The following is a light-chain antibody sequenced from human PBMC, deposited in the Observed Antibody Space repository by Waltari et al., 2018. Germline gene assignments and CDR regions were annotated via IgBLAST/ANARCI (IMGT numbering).Light chain of an antibody. J-gene: IGLJ3*02. V-gene: IGLV1-44*01. CDR3: AAWDGSLNRV. CDR1: SYNIGTNT. CDR2: NND. Sequence: QSVLTQPPSASGTPGQRVTISCSGSSYNIGTNTVNWYQQLPGTAPKLLMYNNDRRPSGVPDRFSGSKSGNSASLAISGLQSEDEADYFCAAWDGSLNRVFGGGTKLTVL.